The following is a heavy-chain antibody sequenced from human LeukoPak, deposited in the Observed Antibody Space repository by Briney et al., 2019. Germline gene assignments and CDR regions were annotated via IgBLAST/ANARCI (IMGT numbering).Heavy chain of an antibody. Sequence: ASVEVSCKASGYTFTSHGISWVRQAPGQGLEWMGWIRPYDDNTNYAQKLQGRVTMTTDTSTSTAYMELRSLRSDDTAVYFCARGPYDFWSGSPRSFDPWGQGTLVTVSS. CDR2: IRPYDDNT. CDR1: GYTFTSHG. D-gene: IGHD3-3*01. V-gene: IGHV1-18*01. CDR3: ARGPYDFWSGSPRSFDP. J-gene: IGHJ5*02.